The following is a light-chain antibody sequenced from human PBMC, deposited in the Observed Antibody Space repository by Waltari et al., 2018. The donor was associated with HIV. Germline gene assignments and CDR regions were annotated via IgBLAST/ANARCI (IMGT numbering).Light chain of an antibody. CDR1: SSDIGGYKY. V-gene: IGLV2-14*01. Sequence: SALAQPASVSGSPGQSITISCTGSSSDIGGYKYVSWYQQHPGKAPKLIIHEIKYPPSVVSFRFSGSKTSNTASLTISELQPDDEDHYYCSSYTTDTTLAFGGGTKLTVL. CDR3: SSYTTDTTLA. J-gene: IGLJ3*02. CDR2: EIK.